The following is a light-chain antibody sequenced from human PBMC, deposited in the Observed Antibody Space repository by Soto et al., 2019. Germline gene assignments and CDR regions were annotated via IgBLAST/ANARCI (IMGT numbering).Light chain of an antibody. V-gene: IGLV2-23*01. CDR1: SSGVGDFDL. Sequence: QSVLTQPASVSGSPGQSITISCTGSSSGVGDFDLVSWYQQNPGRAPKLIIYEGTRRPSGVSTRFSGSKSANTASLTISGLQADDEADYYCSSYAGSTTWVFGGGTQLTVL. CDR2: EGT. J-gene: IGLJ3*02. CDR3: SSYAGSTTWV.